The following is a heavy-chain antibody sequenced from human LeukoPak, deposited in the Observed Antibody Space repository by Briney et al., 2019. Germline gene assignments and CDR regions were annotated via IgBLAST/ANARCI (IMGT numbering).Heavy chain of an antibody. D-gene: IGHD6-13*01. J-gene: IGHJ5*02. CDR3: ARGWSSWYP. CDR2: INTNTGNP. Sequence: WASVKVSCKASGYTFTSYYMHWVRQAPGQGLEWMGWINTNTGNPTYAQGFTGRFVFSLDTSVSTAYLQISSLKAEDTAVYYCARGWSSWYPWGQGTLVTVSS. V-gene: IGHV7-4-1*02. CDR1: GYTFTSYY.